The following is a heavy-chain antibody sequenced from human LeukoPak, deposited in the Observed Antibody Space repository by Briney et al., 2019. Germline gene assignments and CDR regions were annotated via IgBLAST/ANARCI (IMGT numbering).Heavy chain of an antibody. D-gene: IGHD3-3*01. CDR2: ISAYNGNT. CDR1: GYTFTSYG. V-gene: IGHV1-18*01. J-gene: IGHJ6*02. CDR3: ARAYYDFWGGLGPVGGMDV. Sequence: GASVKVSCKASGYTFTSYGISWVRQAPGQGLEWMGWISAYNGNTNYAQKLQGRVTMTTDTSTSTAYMELRSLRSDDTAVYYCARAYYDFWGGLGPVGGMDVWGQGTTVTVSS.